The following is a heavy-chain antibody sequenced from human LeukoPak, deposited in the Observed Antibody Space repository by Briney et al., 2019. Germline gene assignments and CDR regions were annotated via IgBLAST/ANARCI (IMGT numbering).Heavy chain of an antibody. CDR1: GGSFSGYY. V-gene: IGHV4-34*01. CDR2: INHSGST. Sequence: SETLSLTCAVYGGSFSGYYWSWIRQPPGKGLEWIGEINHSGSTDYNPSLKSRVIISVDTSKNQFSLKLSSVTAADTAVYYCARGPRLGGDGSIGFDYWGQGTLVTVSS. J-gene: IGHJ4*02. D-gene: IGHD2-21*02. CDR3: ARGPRLGGDGSIGFDY.